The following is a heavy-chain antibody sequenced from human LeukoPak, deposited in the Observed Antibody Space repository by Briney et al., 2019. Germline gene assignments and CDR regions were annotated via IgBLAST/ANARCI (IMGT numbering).Heavy chain of an antibody. CDR3: ARGSAYYYDSSGYPSSPFS. V-gene: IGHV1-69*05. CDR1: GGTFSSYA. CDR2: IIPIFGTA. J-gene: IGHJ5*02. Sequence: SVKVSCKASGGTFSSYAISWVRQAPGQGLEWMGGIIPIFGTANYAQKFQGRVTMTRNTSISTAYMELSSLRSEDTAVYYCARGSAYYYDSSGYPSSPFSWGQGTLVTVSS. D-gene: IGHD3-22*01.